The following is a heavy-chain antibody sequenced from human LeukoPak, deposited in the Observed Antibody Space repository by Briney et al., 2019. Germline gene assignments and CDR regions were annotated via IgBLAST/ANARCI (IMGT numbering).Heavy chain of an antibody. D-gene: IGHD7-27*01. CDR3: ARDRNWGAYDI. CDR2: ISNSSDSI. V-gene: IGHV3-11*01. CDR1: GFKFSDYY. J-gene: IGHJ3*02. Sequence: GGSLRLSCAASGFKFSDYYMTWIRHAPGKGLEWVSYISNSSDSIYYADSVEGRFTISRDNAKNSLYLQMNSLRAEDTAIYYCARDRNWGAYDIWGQGTMVTVSS.